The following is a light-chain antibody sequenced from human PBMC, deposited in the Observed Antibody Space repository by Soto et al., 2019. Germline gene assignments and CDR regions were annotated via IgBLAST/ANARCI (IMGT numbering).Light chain of an antibody. CDR2: AVS. CDR3: YSYTVSEIWV. J-gene: IGLJ3*02. CDR1: NSDVGRYNF. V-gene: IGLV2-11*01. Sequence: QSALTQPRSVSGSPGQSVTISCTGTNSDVGRYNFVSWYQQLPGKAPKLLISAVSQRPSGVPDRFSGSKSGNTASLTISGLQADDEADYFCYSYTVSEIWVIGGGTQVTVL.